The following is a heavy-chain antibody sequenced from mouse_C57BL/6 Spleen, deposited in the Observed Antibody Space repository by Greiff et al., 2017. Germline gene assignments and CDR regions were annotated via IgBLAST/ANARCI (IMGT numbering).Heavy chain of an antibody. CDR3: ARDDLYYFDY. CDR1: GYSITSGYY. D-gene: IGHD2-4*01. CDR2: ISYDGSN. Sequence: EVKLVESGPGLVKPSQSLSLTCYVTGYSITSGYYWNWIRQFPGNKLEWMGYISYDGSNNYNPSLKNRISITRDTSKNQFFLKLNSVTTEDTATYYCARDDLYYFDYWGQGTTLTVSS. J-gene: IGHJ2*01. V-gene: IGHV3-6*01.